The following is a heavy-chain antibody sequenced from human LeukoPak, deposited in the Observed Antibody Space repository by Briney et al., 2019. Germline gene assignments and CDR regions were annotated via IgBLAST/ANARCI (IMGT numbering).Heavy chain of an antibody. CDR3: ARRDGYNFGGGFDV. J-gene: IGHJ3*01. Sequence: GGSLRLSRAASGFTFSSYSMNWVRQAPGKGLEWVSVIYSGGTTYYVDSVKGRFTISRDNSKNTLYLQMNTLRAEDTAVYYCARRDGYNFGGGFDVWGQGTMVTVSS. V-gene: IGHV3-66*04. D-gene: IGHD5-24*01. CDR2: IYSGGTT. CDR1: GFTFSSYS.